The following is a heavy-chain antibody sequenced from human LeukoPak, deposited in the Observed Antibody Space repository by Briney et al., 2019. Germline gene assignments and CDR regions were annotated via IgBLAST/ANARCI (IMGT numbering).Heavy chain of an antibody. J-gene: IGHJ4*02. CDR1: VYTFTNYD. V-gene: IGHV1-18*01. CDR2: ISTYDSNT. CDR3: ARGGGEPGDY. D-gene: IGHD1-26*01. Sequence: GASVKVSCQASVYTFTNYDITWVRQAPGKGLEWMGWISTYDSNTNYAQKLQDKFTMTTDTSTSTAYMELRNLRSDDTAVYCCARGGGEPGDYWGQGKLVTVSS.